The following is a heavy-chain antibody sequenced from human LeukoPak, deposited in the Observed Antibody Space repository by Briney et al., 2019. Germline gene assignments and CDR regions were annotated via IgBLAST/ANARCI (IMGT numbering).Heavy chain of an antibody. V-gene: IGHV4-39*01. J-gene: IGHJ4*02. Sequence: SETLSLTCTVSGGSISSSNYYWGWIRQPPGKGLEWIGSIYYSGSPYYNPSLKSRVTISVDTSKNQFSLKLSSVTAADTAVYYCARRRIVATIDYWGQGTLVTVSS. CDR3: ARRRIVATIDY. CDR2: IYYSGSP. CDR1: GGSISSSNYY. D-gene: IGHD5-12*01.